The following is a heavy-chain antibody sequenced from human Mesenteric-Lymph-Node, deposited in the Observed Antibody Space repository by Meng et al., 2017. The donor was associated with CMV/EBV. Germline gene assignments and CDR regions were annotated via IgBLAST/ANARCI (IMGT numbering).Heavy chain of an antibody. J-gene: IGHJ6*02. CDR3: ARRQILYGSGSSPRGYGMDV. Sequence: LSLTCAASGFTFSSYSMNWVRQAPGKGLEWVSYISSSSSTIYYADSVKGRFTISRDNAKNSLYLQMNSLRAEDTAVYYCARRQILYGSGSSPRGYGMDVWGQGTTVTVSS. CDR2: ISSSSSTI. CDR1: GFTFSSYS. V-gene: IGHV3-48*04. D-gene: IGHD3-10*01.